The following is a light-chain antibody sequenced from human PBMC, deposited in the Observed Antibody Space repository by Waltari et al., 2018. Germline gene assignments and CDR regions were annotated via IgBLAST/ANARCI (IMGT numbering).Light chain of an antibody. CDR2: LGS. V-gene: IGKV2-28*01. Sequence: DIVMTQSPLSLPVTPGEPASISCRSSQSLLHSNGYNYLDWYLQKPGQSPQLLIYLGSNRASGVPDRFRGSGSGTEFTLKISRVEAEDVGVYYCMQALQTPWAFGQGTKVEIK. CDR3: MQALQTPWA. CDR1: QSLLHSNGYNY. J-gene: IGKJ1*01.